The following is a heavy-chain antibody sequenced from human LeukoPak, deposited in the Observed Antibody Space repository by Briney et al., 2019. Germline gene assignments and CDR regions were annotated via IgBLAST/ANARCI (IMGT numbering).Heavy chain of an antibody. CDR3: ARDENGDYLGGLDS. V-gene: IGHV3-30*14. J-gene: IGHJ4*02. CDR1: GFTFSSYA. Sequence: PGGSLRLSCAASGFTFSSYAMHWVRQAPGKGLEWLAVITYDGNHKFFADSVKGRFTVSRDNSRNTLYLQMNSLTTEDTALYYCARDENGDYLGGLDSWGQGTLVTVSS. CDR2: ITYDGNHK. D-gene: IGHD3-22*01.